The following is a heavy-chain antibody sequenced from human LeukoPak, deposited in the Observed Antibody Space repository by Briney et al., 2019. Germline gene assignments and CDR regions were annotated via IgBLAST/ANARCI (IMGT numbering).Heavy chain of an antibody. CDR2: ISSSSSYI. V-gene: IGHV3-21*01. CDR1: GFTFSSYS. Sequence: GGSLRLSCAASGFTFSSYSMNWVRQAPGKGLEWVSSISSSSSYIYYADSVKGRFTISRDNAKNSLYLQMNSLRAEDTAVYYCARGAPGDRSGGSCYYYYGMDVWGKGTTVTVSS. D-gene: IGHD2-15*01. J-gene: IGHJ6*04. CDR3: ARGAPGDRSGGSCYYYYGMDV.